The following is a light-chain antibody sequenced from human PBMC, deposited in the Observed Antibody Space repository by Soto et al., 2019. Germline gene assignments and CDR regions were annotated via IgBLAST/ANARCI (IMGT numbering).Light chain of an antibody. J-gene: IGKJ4*01. CDR3: QQYNSWPLS. V-gene: IGKV3-15*01. CDR1: QCLRSN. CDR2: GAS. Sequence: EMVMTQSPATLSVSPGDRVTLSCRASQCLRSNSAWYQQKPGQAPRLLIYGASTRATGIPARFSGSGYGTDFTLTISSLQSEDFAVYYCQQYNSWPLSFGGGTKVEIK.